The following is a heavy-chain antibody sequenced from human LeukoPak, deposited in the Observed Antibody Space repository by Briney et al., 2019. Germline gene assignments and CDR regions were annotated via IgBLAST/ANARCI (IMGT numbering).Heavy chain of an antibody. Sequence: ASVKVSCKASGYTFTSYPMNWVRQAPGQGLEWMGWINTDTGNPTYAQGFTGRFVFSLDTSVSTAYLQITSPKAEDTAVYYCARAGLTGSKVAFDVWGQGTMVTVSS. CDR3: ARAGLTGSKVAFDV. V-gene: IGHV7-4-1*02. CDR2: INTDTGNP. D-gene: IGHD1-20*01. J-gene: IGHJ3*01. CDR1: GYTFTSYP.